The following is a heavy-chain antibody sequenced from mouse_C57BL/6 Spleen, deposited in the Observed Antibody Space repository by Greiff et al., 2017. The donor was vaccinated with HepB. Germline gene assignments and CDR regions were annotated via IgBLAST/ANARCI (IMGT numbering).Heavy chain of an antibody. V-gene: IGHV5-9-1*02. CDR3: TRDRDYGSSFSFDY. J-gene: IGHJ2*01. D-gene: IGHD1-1*01. Sequence: EVHLVESGEGLVKPGGSLKLSCAASGFTFSSYAMSWVRQTPEKRLEWVAYISSGGDYIYYADTVKGRFTISRDNARNTLYLQMNSLKSEDTAMYYCTRDRDYGSSFSFDYWGQGTTLTVSS. CDR1: GFTFSSYA. CDR2: ISSGGDYI.